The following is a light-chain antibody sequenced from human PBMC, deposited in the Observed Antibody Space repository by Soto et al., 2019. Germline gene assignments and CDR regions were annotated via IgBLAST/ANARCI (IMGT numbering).Light chain of an antibody. J-gene: IGKJ5*01. CDR2: GAS. Sequence: EVVMTQSPATLSVSPGERATLSCRASQSVTGNLAWYQQKPGQAPRLLIYGASTRATGIPARFSGSGSGTEFTLPLSSLQSEDFPVYYCQQYHDWPPATFGQGTRLEIK. CDR1: QSVTGN. CDR3: QQYHDWPPAT. V-gene: IGKV3-15*01.